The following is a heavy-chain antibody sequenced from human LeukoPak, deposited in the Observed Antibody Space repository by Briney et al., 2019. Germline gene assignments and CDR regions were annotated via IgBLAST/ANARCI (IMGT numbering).Heavy chain of an antibody. J-gene: IGHJ5*02. CDR3: ARAQGYCSSTSCYSNWFDP. CDR1: GYTFTSYG. CDR2: ISAYNGNT. D-gene: IGHD2-2*01. V-gene: IGHV1-18*01. Sequence: ASVKVSCKASGYTFTSYGISWVRQAPGQGLEWMGWISAYNGNTNYAQKLQGRVTMTTDTSTSTAYMELRSLRSDDTAVYYCARAQGYCSSTSCYSNWFDPWGQGTLVTVSS.